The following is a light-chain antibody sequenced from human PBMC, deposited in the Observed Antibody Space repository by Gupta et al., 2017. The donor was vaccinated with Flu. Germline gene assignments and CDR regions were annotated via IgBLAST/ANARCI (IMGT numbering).Light chain of an antibody. CDR1: SSDGGGFNF. CDR3: SSYRRSSALALA. Sequence: QSALTQPSSVSGSPGPSVTISCPGHSSDGGGFNFVSWYQQNPGKATKLMIYDVSNRPSGVANRFSGSKSGITASLTISVLQAEDEAAYYCSSYRRSSALALAFGGGTKLTVL. CDR2: DVS. V-gene: IGLV2-14*03. J-gene: IGLJ2*01.